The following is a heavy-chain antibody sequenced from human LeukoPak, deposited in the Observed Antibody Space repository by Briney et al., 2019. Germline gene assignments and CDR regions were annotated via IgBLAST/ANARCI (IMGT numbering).Heavy chain of an antibody. D-gene: IGHD2-21*02. CDR2: ISGSGDNT. CDR1: GFTFSSYA. V-gene: IGHV3-23*01. Sequence: GGSLRLSCAASGFTFSSYAMSWVRQAPGKGLEWVSGISGSGDNTYYADSVKGRFTISRDNSKNTLYLQMNSLRAEDTAVYYCAKDVLHIVVVTATRSGDAFDIWGQGTMVTVSS. J-gene: IGHJ3*02. CDR3: AKDVLHIVVVTATRSGDAFDI.